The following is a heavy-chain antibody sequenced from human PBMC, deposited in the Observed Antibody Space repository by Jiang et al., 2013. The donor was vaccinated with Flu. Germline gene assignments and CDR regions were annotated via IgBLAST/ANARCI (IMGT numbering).Heavy chain of an antibody. CDR3: ARDRRACTGDTCYTDFDY. Sequence: VQSGSELKKPGASVKLSCKASGYTFTNYAMSWVRQAPGQGLEWMGWINTNTGKPTFAQGFTGRFVFSLDTSVSTAYLQISSLEAEDTAVYYCARDRRACTGDTCYTDFDYWDQGTLVTVSS. CDR2: INTNTGKP. D-gene: IGHD2-8*02. CDR1: GYTFTNYA. V-gene: IGHV7-4-1*02. J-gene: IGHJ4*02.